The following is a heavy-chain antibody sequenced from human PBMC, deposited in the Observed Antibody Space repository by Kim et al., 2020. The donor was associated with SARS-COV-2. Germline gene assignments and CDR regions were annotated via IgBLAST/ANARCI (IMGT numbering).Heavy chain of an antibody. CDR3: AKGRGYSYDAYCFDY. J-gene: IGHJ4*02. Sequence: GGSLRLSCAASGFTFSSYGMHWVRQAPGKGLEWVSVISYGGSNKYYADSVKGRFTISRDNSKNTLYLQMNSLRAEDTAVYYCAKGRGYSYDAYCFDYWGQGTLVTVSS. D-gene: IGHD5-18*01. CDR2: ISYGGSNK. V-gene: IGHV3-30*18. CDR1: GFTFSSYG.